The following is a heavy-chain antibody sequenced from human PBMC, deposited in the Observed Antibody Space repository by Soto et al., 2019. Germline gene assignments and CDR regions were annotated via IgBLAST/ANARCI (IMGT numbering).Heavy chain of an antibody. J-gene: IGHJ6*04. CDR3: VKYQWVV. D-gene: IGHD2-8*01. CDR2: ISGGDGST. V-gene: IGHV3-23*01. CDR1: GFTFSIYA. Sequence: VQLLESGGGLVQPGGSLTLSCAASGFTFSIYAMSWVRQAPGKGLEWVSGISGGDGSTYYADTVKGTFTISRDNSQNTLYLQMNSLSAEDTAEYYCVKYQWVVWGKGTTVTVSS.